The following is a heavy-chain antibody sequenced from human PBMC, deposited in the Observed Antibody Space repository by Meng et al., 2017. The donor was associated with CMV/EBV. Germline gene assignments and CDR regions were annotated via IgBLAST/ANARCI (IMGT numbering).Heavy chain of an antibody. CDR3: AKEGYSSSWYQAVGFDY. Sequence: SLKISCAASGFTFDDYSMHLVRQAPGKGLEWVSGISGNSSSIGYADSVKGRFTISIDNAKNSLYLQMNSLRAEDTALYYCAKEGYSSSWYQAVGFDYWGQGTLVTVSS. CDR1: GFTFDDYS. J-gene: IGHJ4*02. D-gene: IGHD6-13*01. V-gene: IGHV3-9*01. CDR2: ISGNSSSI.